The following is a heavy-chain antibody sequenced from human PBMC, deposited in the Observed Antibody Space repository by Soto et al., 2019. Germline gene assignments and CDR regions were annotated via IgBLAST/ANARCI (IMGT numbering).Heavy chain of an antibody. CDR1: GGSISSGGYS. V-gene: IGHV4-30-2*01. CDR2: INHSGST. CDR3: ARAWGWLQPRFDY. J-gene: IGHJ4*02. Sequence: QLQLQESGSGLVKPSQTLSLTCAVSGGSISSGGYSWSWIRQPPGKGLEWIGYINHSGSTYYNPSLKSRVTISVDRSKNQFSLKLSSVTAADTAVYYCARAWGWLQPRFDYWGQGTLVTVSS. D-gene: IGHD5-12*01.